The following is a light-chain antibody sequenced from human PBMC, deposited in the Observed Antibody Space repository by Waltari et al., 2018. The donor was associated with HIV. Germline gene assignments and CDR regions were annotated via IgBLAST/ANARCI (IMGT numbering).Light chain of an antibody. Sequence: QSVLTQPPSAYGTPGQRVTISCSGSSSSIGNYTINWYRQLPGMAPKLLIYSNNQRPSGVPDRFSGSKSGTSASLAISGLQSEDEADYSCSTWDASLNGWVFGGGTKLTVL. J-gene: IGLJ3*02. V-gene: IGLV1-44*01. CDR3: STWDASLNGWV. CDR2: SNN. CDR1: SSSIGNYT.